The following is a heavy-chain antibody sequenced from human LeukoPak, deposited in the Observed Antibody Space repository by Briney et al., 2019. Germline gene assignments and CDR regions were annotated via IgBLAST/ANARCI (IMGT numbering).Heavy chain of an antibody. V-gene: IGHV4-34*01. Sequence: SETLSLTCAVYGGSFSGYYWSWLRQPPGKGVEWIGEINHSGSTNYNPSLKSRVTISGDTSKNQFSLKLSSVTAADTAVYYCARGFGIAATFRVGMDVWGQGTTVTVSS. J-gene: IGHJ6*02. CDR3: ARGFGIAATFRVGMDV. CDR1: GGSFSGYY. CDR2: INHSGST. D-gene: IGHD6-13*01.